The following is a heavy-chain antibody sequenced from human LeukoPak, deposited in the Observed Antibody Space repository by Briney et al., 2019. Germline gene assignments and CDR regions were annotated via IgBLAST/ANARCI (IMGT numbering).Heavy chain of an antibody. CDR1: GFTFSSYW. Sequence: GGSLRLSCAATGFTFSSYWMSWVGQAPGKELEWVANINQDGSDKYYVDSVKGRFTISRDNAKNSLYVQMNSLRAEDTAVYYCERVYRSGGRCSSFFTYWGQGTLVTVSS. V-gene: IGHV3-7*04. J-gene: IGHJ4*02. CDR3: ERVYRSGGRCSSFFTY. CDR2: INQDGSDK. D-gene: IGHD2-15*01.